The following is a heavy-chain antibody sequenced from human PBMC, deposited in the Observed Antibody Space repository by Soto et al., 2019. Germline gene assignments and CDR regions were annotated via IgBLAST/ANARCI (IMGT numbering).Heavy chain of an antibody. CDR2: IKSKTDGGTT. V-gene: IGHV3-15*01. D-gene: IGHD6-19*01. J-gene: IGHJ4*02. CDR3: TTLMWLDYIYYLDY. CDR1: GFTFSNAW. Sequence: EVQLVESGGGLVKPGGSLRLSCAASGFTFSNAWMSWVRQAPGKGLEWVGRIKSKTDGGTTDYAAPVKGRFTISRDDSKNTLYLQMNSLKTEDTAVYYCTTLMWLDYIYYLDYWGQGTLVTVSS.